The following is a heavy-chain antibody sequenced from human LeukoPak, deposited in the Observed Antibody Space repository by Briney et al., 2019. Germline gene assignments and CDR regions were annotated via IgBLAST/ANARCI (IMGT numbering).Heavy chain of an antibody. J-gene: IGHJ4*02. CDR2: IWYDGSNK. CDR3: ARAGDYYDSSGYPTPYYFDY. CDR1: GFTFSSYG. Sequence: GRSLRLSCAASGFTFSSYGMHWVRQAPGKGLEWVAVIWYDGSNKYYADSVKGRFTISRDNSKNTLYLQMNSLRAEDTAVYYCARAGDYYDSSGYPTPYYFDYWGQGTLVTVSS. V-gene: IGHV3-33*01. D-gene: IGHD3-22*01.